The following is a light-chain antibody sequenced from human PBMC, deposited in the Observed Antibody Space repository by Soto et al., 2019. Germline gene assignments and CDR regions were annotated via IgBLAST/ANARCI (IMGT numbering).Light chain of an antibody. Sequence: QSVLTQPPSASGTPGQRVTISCSGSRFNIGRNTVNWYQQLPGSAPKLLIYSNNQRPSGVPDRVSGSRSGTSASLAISGLQSEDEADYYCAAWDDSLNGVVFGGGTKLTVL. CDR1: RFNIGRNT. CDR3: AAWDDSLNGVV. CDR2: SNN. V-gene: IGLV1-44*01. J-gene: IGLJ2*01.